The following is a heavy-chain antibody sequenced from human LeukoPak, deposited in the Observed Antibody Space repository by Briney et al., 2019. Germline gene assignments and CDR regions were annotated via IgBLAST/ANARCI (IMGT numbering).Heavy chain of an antibody. CDR3: ATIEAVRFHY. CDR2: LKQDGSEI. Sequence: GGSLRLSCAAPGFTFSSYSMNWVRQAPGKGLEWVGNLKQDGSEIYYLDSVKGRFTISRDNTKNSLYLQMNSLRAEDTAVYYCATIEAVRFHYWGQGTLVTVSS. CDR1: GFTFSSYS. J-gene: IGHJ4*02. D-gene: IGHD4-17*01. V-gene: IGHV3-7*01.